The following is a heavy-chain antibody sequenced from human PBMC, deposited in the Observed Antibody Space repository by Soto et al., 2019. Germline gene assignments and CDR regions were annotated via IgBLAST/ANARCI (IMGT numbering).Heavy chain of an antibody. CDR2: ISRSGNTM. CDR1: GFTSWDYD. CDR3: VREGRSSTSCNTGCAFDI. V-gene: IGHV3-11*01. J-gene: IGHJ3*02. Sequence: QVQLVESGGALVKPGGSLRLSCAASGFTSWDYDMSWIRLAPGKGLEWVSYISRSGNTMYYGDYVKGRFTISRDNAENSVFLQMISLRAEDTAVYYCVREGRSSTSCNTGCAFDIWGQGTMVTVSS. D-gene: IGHD2-2*02.